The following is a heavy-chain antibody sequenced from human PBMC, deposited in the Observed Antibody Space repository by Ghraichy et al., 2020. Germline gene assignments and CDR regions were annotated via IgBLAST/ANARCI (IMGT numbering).Heavy chain of an antibody. CDR1: GYSFTSYW. Sequence: GESLNISCKGSGYSFTSYWIGWVRQMPGKGLEWMGIIYPGDSDTRYSPSFQGQVTISADKSISTAYLQWSSLKASDTAMYYCARTKSCSGGRMPCMCTDWGQGTLVTVSS. J-gene: IGHJ4*02. CDR3: ARTKSCSGGRMPCMCTD. V-gene: IGHV5-51*01. CDR2: IYPGDSDT. D-gene: IGHD2-15*01.